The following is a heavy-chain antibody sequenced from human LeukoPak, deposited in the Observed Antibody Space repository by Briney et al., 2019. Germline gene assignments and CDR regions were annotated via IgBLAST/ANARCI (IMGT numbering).Heavy chain of an antibody. Sequence: SETLSLTCTVSGGSISSYYWSWIRQPPGKGLEWIGYIYYSGSTNYNPSLKSRVTISVDTSKNQFSLKLSSVTAADTAVYYCARFYVWGSYRYNWFDPWGQGTLVTVSS. D-gene: IGHD3-16*02. CDR2: IYYSGST. V-gene: IGHV4-59*01. CDR3: ARFYVWGSYRYNWFDP. CDR1: GGSISSYY. J-gene: IGHJ5*02.